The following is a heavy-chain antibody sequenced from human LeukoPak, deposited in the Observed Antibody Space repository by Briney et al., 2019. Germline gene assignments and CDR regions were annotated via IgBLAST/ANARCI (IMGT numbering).Heavy chain of an antibody. D-gene: IGHD6-13*01. CDR3: AKGAHPQQQLARPPFDY. V-gene: IGHV3-30*02. CDR1: GFTFSNYG. Sequence: PGGSLRLSCAASGFTFSNYGMHWVRQAPGRGLEWVAFIRFDGSNDYYADSVKGRFTISRDNSKNTLCLQMNSLRAEDTAVYYCAKGAHPQQQLARPPFDYWGQGTLVTVSS. J-gene: IGHJ4*02. CDR2: IRFDGSND.